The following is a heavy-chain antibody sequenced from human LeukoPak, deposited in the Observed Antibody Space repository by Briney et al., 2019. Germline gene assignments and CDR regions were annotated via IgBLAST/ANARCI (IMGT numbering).Heavy chain of an antibody. J-gene: IGHJ4*02. CDR2: IKSKTDGGTT. CDR1: GFTFGDHA. D-gene: IGHD3-9*01. CDR3: TTDPHYDILRGTGFDY. Sequence: GGSLRLSCTSSGFTFGDHAMSWVRQAPGKGLEWVGRIKSKTDGGTTDYAAPVKGRFTISRDDSKNTLYLQMNSLKTEDTAVYYCTTDPHYDILRGTGFDYWGQGTLVTVSS. V-gene: IGHV3-15*01.